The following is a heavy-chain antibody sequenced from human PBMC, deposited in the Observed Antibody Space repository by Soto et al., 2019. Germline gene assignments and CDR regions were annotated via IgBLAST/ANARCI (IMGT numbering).Heavy chain of an antibody. CDR1: GFTISSYA. CDR2: ISGSDDST. D-gene: IGHD6-6*01. J-gene: IGHJ4*02. Sequence: GVPLRVSCGAAGFTISSYAMSWVSQAPGKGLEWVSVISGSDDSTYYADSVKGRFTISRDNSKNTLYLQMNSLRAEDTAVYYCAKRSSSSTFDYWGQGTLVTVSS. CDR3: AKRSSSSTFDY. V-gene: IGHV3-23*01.